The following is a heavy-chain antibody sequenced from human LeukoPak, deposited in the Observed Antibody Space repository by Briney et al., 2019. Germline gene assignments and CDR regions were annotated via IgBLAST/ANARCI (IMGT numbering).Heavy chain of an antibody. D-gene: IGHD4-17*01. V-gene: IGHV3-30-3*01. CDR1: GFTFSSYA. J-gene: IGHJ6*02. Sequence: PGGSLRLSCAASGFTFSSYAMHWVRQAPGKGLEWVAVISYDGSNKYYADSVKGRFTISRDNSKNSLYLQMNSLRAEDTAVYYCARDQRNGDYVGFSMDVWGQGTTVTVSS. CDR3: ARDQRNGDYVGFSMDV. CDR2: ISYDGSNK.